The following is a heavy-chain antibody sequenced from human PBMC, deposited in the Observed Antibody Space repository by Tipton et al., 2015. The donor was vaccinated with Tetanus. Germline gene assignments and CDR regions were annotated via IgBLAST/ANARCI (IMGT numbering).Heavy chain of an antibody. V-gene: IGHV5-51*01. D-gene: IGHD3-16*01. CDR2: IYPGDSYS. J-gene: IGHJ3*01. CDR3: ARPLTSVAFGGFAFDV. CDR1: GYMFSSHW. Sequence: QLVQSGAEVKQPGESLKISCKGSGYMFSSHWIGWVRQVPGKGLERLGTIYPGDSYSTYSPSFEGQVTISVDRSIDTAYLQWSSLKASDTAIYYCARPLTSVAFGGFAFDVWGQGTLVTVSS.